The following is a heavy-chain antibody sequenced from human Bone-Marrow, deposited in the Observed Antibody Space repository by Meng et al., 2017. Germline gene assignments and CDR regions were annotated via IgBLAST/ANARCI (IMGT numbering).Heavy chain of an antibody. CDR3: AREASPEYYFDY. D-gene: IGHD1-14*01. J-gene: IGHJ4*02. CDR2: IYYSGST. CDR1: GGSISSGGYY. V-gene: IGHV4-31*03. Sequence: QVQLQESGPGLVKPSQTLSLTCTGSGGSISSGGYYWSWIRQHPGKGLEWIGYIYYSGSTYYNPSLKSRVTISVDTSKNQFSLKLSSVTAADTAVYYCAREASPEYYFDYWGQGTLVTVSS.